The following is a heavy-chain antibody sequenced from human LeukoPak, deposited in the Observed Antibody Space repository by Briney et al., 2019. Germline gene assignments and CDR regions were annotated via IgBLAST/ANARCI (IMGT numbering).Heavy chain of an antibody. J-gene: IGHJ6*03. CDR1: GGSISSSSYY. CDR3: ARASDDYTYYYYMDV. CDR2: IYYSGST. V-gene: IGHV4-39*07. D-gene: IGHD4-11*01. Sequence: PSETLSLTCTVSGGSISSSSYYWGWIRQPPGKGLEWIGSIYYSGSTYYNPSLKSRVTISVDTSKNQFSLKLSSVTAADTAVYYCARASDDYTYYYYMDVWGKGTTVTVSS.